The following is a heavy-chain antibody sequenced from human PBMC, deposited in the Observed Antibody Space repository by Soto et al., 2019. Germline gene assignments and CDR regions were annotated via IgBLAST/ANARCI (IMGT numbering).Heavy chain of an antibody. J-gene: IGHJ4*02. CDR2: IRSKAYGGTT. D-gene: IGHD6-13*01. V-gene: IGHV3-49*04. Sequence: PGGSLRLSCTASGFTFGDDAMSWGRQAPGKGQEWVGFIRSKAYGGTTEYAASGKGRFTIARDESKSIAYLQMNSLKTEDTAVYYCTSAGSSWETQYYFDYWGQGTLVTVSS. CDR1: GFTFGDDA. CDR3: TSAGSSWETQYYFDY.